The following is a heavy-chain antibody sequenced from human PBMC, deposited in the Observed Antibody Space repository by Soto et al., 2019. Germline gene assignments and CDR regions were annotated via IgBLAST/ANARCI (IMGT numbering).Heavy chain of an antibody. V-gene: IGHV1-18*04. CDR2: ISAYNGNT. Sequence: ASLKVSCKASGYTFTSYGISWVRQAPGQGLEWMGWISAYNGNTNYAQKLQGRVTMTTDTSTSTAYMELRSLRSDDTAVYYCARPYGGDYYYGMDVWGQGTTVTVSS. D-gene: IGHD3-16*01. J-gene: IGHJ6*02. CDR1: GYTFTSYG. CDR3: ARPYGGDYYYGMDV.